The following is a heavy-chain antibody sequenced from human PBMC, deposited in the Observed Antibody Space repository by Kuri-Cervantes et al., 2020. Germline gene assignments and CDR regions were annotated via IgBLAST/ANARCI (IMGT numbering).Heavy chain of an antibody. V-gene: IGHV3-13*01. J-gene: IGHJ4*02. Sequence: GGSLRLSCAASGFTFSSYGMHWVRQATGKGLEWVSAIGTAGDTYYPGSVKGRFTISRENAKNSLYLQMSSLRAGDTALYYCARALGSSSWYGTFDYWGQGTLVTVSS. CDR3: ARALGSSSWYGTFDY. CDR1: GFTFSSYG. CDR2: IGTAGDT. D-gene: IGHD6-13*01.